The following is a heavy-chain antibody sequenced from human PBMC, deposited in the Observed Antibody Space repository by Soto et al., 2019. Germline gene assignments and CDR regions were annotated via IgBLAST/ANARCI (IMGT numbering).Heavy chain of an antibody. J-gene: IGHJ4*02. CDR1: GYSISSDFY. V-gene: IGHV4-38-2*01. CDR3: ARGGSTYYDSSGYYY. D-gene: IGHD3-22*01. Sequence: PSETLSLTCAVSGYSISSDFYWGWIRQPPGKGLEWIGSIYHSGSTYYNPSLKSRVTISVDTSKNQFSLKLSSVTAADTAVYYCARGGSTYYDSSGYYYWGQGTLVTVSS. CDR2: IYHSGST.